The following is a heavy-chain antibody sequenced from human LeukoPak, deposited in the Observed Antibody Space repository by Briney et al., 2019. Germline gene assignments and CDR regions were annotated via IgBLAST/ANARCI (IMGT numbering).Heavy chain of an antibody. CDR2: ISWNSGII. V-gene: IGHV3-9*01. D-gene: IGHD6-13*01. CDR1: GFTFDDYA. Sequence: GGSLRLSCAASGFTFDDYAIHWVRQAPGKGLEWVSGISWNSGIIGYADSVKGRFTISRDNAKNSLYLQMNSLRAEDTAVYYCAKEKGAGSWYAIFDYWGQGTLVTVSS. CDR3: AKEKGAGSWYAIFDY. J-gene: IGHJ4*02.